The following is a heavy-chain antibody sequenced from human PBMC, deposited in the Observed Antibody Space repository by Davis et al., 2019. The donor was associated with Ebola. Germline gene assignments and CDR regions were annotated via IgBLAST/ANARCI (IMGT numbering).Heavy chain of an antibody. Sequence: PSETLSLTCAISGDSVFGKNGAWNWIRQSPSRGLEWLGRTYYNSKWYNDYAASVRSRININPDTSKNQVSLQLNSVTPEDTAVYYCARGWLRGYLDYWGQGILVTVSS. V-gene: IGHV6-1*01. J-gene: IGHJ4*02. CDR3: ARGWLRGYLDY. CDR1: GDSVFGKNGA. D-gene: IGHD5-12*01. CDR2: TYYNSKWYN.